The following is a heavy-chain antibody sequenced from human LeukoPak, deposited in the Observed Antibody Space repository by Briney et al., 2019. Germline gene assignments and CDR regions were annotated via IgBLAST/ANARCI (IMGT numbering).Heavy chain of an antibody. J-gene: IGHJ6*03. V-gene: IGHV4-34*01. Sequence: SETLSLTCAVYGGSFSGYYWSWIRQPPGKGLEWIGEINHSGSTNYNPSLKSRVTISVDTSKNQFSLKLNSVTAADTAVYYCARLGGRYYYYYMDVWGKGTTVTVSS. D-gene: IGHD2-15*01. CDR2: INHSGST. CDR3: ARLGGRYYYYYMDV. CDR1: GGSFSGYY.